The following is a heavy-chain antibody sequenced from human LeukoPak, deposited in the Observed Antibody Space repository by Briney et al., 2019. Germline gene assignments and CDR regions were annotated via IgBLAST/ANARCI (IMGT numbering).Heavy chain of an antibody. Sequence: GGSLRLSCAASGFTFSCYAMSWVRQAPGKGLEWVSAISGSGGSSYYADSVKGRFTISRDNSKKTLYLQMNSLRAADTAVNYCTRPYYYDSSGYYNDYWGQGTMVTVSS. J-gene: IGHJ4*02. V-gene: IGHV3-23*01. D-gene: IGHD3-22*01. CDR2: ISGSGGSS. CDR1: GFTFSCYA. CDR3: TRPYYYDSSGYYNDY.